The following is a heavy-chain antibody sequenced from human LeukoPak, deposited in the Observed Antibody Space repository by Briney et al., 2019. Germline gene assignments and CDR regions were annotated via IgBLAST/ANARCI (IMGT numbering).Heavy chain of an antibody. CDR2: ISYDGSNK. J-gene: IGHJ4*02. D-gene: IGHD2-15*01. CDR1: GFTFSSYG. Sequence: GRSLRLSCAASGFTFSSYGMHWVRQAPGRGLEWVAVISYDGSNKYYADSVKGRFTISRDNSKNTLYLQMNSLRAEDTAVYYCAKDWCSDGSCRSDYWGQGTLVTVSS. V-gene: IGHV3-30*18. CDR3: AKDWCSDGSCRSDY.